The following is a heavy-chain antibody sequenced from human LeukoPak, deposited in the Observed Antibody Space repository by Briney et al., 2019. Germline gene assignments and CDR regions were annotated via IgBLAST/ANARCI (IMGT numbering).Heavy chain of an antibody. D-gene: IGHD5-24*01. Sequence: SETLSLTCTVSGASISGNYWSWIRQPPGKGLEWIGYIYYSGSTNYNPSLKSRVTISVDMPKNQFSLKLSSVTAADTAVYYCARRSRDGYNYVYYFDYWGQGTLVTVSS. CDR1: GASISGNY. J-gene: IGHJ4*02. V-gene: IGHV4-59*08. CDR3: ARRSRDGYNYVYYFDY. CDR2: IYYSGST.